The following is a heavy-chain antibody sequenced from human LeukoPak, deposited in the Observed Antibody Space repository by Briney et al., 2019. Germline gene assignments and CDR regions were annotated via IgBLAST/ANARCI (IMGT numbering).Heavy chain of an antibody. V-gene: IGHV4-39*02. J-gene: IGHJ4*02. Sequence: SETLSLTCTVSGGSISSSSYYWGWIRQPPGKGLEWIRSIYYSGSTYYNPSLKSRVTISVDTSKNQFSLKLSSVTAADTAVYYCARDPNHYYDSSGYYSHFDYWGQGTLVTVSS. CDR3: ARDPNHYYDSSGYYSHFDY. D-gene: IGHD3-22*01. CDR2: IYYSGST. CDR1: GGSISSSSYY.